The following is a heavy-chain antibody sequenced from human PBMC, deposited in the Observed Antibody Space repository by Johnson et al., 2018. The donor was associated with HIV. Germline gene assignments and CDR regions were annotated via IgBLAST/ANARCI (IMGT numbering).Heavy chain of an antibody. V-gene: IGHV3-30*02. Sequence: QVQLVESGGGVVQPGGSLRLSCAASGFTFSSYGMHWVRQAPGKGLEWVAFIRYDGSNKYYADSVKGRFTISRDNAKNSLYLQMNSLRAEDTSLYYCARSVGNYDRSGYSYVDAFEIWGQGTMVTVSS. J-gene: IGHJ3*02. CDR2: IRYDGSNK. CDR3: ARSVGNYDRSGYSYVDAFEI. D-gene: IGHD3-22*01. CDR1: GFTFSSYG.